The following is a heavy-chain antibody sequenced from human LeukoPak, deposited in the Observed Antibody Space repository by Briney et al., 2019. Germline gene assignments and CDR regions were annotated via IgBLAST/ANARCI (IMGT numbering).Heavy chain of an antibody. CDR1: GYTFTSYG. V-gene: IGHV1-18*04. CDR2: ISAYNSNK. Sequence: ASVKVSCKASGYTFTSYGISWVRQAPGQGLEWVAWISAYNSNKNSAEKFQGRVTITADESTSTAYMELSSLRSEDTAVYYCARAGRELLLPFGYWGQGTLVTVSS. D-gene: IGHD1-26*01. CDR3: ARAGRELLLPFGY. J-gene: IGHJ4*02.